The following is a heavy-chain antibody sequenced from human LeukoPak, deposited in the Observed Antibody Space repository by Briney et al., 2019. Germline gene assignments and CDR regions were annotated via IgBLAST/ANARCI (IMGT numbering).Heavy chain of an antibody. CDR1: GFTFSSYA. J-gene: IGHJ4*02. V-gene: IGHV3-33*08. CDR3: ARASGSFDY. CDR2: IWSDGSNK. Sequence: TGGSLRLSCAASGFTFSSYAMSWVRQAPGKGLEWVAVIWSDGSNKYYADSVKGRFTISRDNSKDTLYLQLNSLRAEDTAVYYCARASGSFDYWGQGTLVSVSS. D-gene: IGHD1-26*01.